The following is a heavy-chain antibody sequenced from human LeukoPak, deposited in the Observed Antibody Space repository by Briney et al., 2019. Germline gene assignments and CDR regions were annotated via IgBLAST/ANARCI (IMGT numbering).Heavy chain of an antibody. CDR1: GFTFDDYA. CDR2: ISWDSAGI. D-gene: IGHD5-24*01. J-gene: IGHJ4*02. CDR3: ARGPGMATRKRHFDN. Sequence: GGSLRLSCAASGFTFDDYAMHWVRQGPGKGLEWVSSISWDSAGIDYGDSVKGRFTISRDNAKNSLYLQMNSLRAEDTALYYCARGPGMATRKRHFDNWGQGTLVTVSS. V-gene: IGHV3-9*01.